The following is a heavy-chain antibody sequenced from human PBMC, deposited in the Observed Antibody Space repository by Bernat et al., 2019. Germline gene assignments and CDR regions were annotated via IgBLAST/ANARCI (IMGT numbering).Heavy chain of an antibody. CDR1: GYTFTSYY. Sequence: QVQLVQSGAEVKKPGASVKVSCKASGYTFTSYYMHWVRQAPGQGLEWMGIINPSGGSTSYAQKFQGRVTMTRDTSTSTVYMELGSLRSEDTAVYYCARGVAVAGTSDENFDYWGQGTLVTVSS. CDR3: ARGVAVAGTSDENFDY. D-gene: IGHD6-19*01. J-gene: IGHJ4*02. CDR2: INPSGGST. V-gene: IGHV1-46*01.